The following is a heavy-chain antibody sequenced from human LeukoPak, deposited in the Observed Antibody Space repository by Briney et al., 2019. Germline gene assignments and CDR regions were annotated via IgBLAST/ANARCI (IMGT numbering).Heavy chain of an antibody. CDR3: ARVPGGGAAGSY. CDR2: ISAYNGNT. J-gene: IGHJ4*02. V-gene: IGHV1-18*04. CDR1: GYTLTDYY. D-gene: IGHD6-13*01. Sequence: ASVKVSCKASGYTLTDYYLHWVRQAPGQGLEWMGWISAYNGNTNYAQKLQGRVTMTTDTSTSTAYMELRSLRSDDTAVYYCARVPGGGAAGSYWGQGTLVTVSS.